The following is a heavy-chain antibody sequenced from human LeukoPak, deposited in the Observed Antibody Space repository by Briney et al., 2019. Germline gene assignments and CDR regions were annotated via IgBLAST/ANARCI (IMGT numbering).Heavy chain of an antibody. V-gene: IGHV4-34*01. D-gene: IGHD5-24*01. CDR1: GGSISSYY. J-gene: IGHJ4*02. CDR2: VNHSGST. CDR3: ARSRRWLQSQSDY. Sequence: SETLSLTCTVSGGSISSYYWSWIRQPPGKGLEWIGEVNHSGSTNYNPSLKSRVTISVDTSKNQFSLKLSSVTAADTAVYYCARSRRWLQSQSDYWGQGTLVTVSS.